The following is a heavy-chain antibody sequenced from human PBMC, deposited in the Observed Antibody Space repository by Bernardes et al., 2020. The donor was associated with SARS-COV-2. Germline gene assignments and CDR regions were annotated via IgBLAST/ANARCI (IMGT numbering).Heavy chain of an antibody. CDR2: ISADSVNT. CDR3: ATVVGYTYGGGWFDP. J-gene: IGHJ5*02. Sequence: ASLEACCKAFGYTFSSYGISWVRQAPGQGLEWMGWISADSVNTDYAEKFQGRVTMTTDTSTSTAYMELRRLRSDDTAVYYCATVVGYTYGGGWFDPWGQGTLVIVSS. D-gene: IGHD5-18*01. V-gene: IGHV1-18*01. CDR1: GYTFSSYG.